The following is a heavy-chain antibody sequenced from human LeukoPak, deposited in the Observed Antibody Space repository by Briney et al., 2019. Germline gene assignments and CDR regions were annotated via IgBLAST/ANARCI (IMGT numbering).Heavy chain of an antibody. CDR1: GFTFDDYA. V-gene: IGHV3-9*03. CDR3: AKDQQWELEGGYYFDY. Sequence: GGSLRLSCAASGFTFDDYAMHWVRQAPGKGLEWVSGISWNSGSIGYADSVKGRFTISRDNAKNSLYLQMHSLRAEDMALYYCAKDQQWELEGGYYFDYWGQGTLVTVSS. D-gene: IGHD1-26*01. J-gene: IGHJ4*02. CDR2: ISWNSGSI.